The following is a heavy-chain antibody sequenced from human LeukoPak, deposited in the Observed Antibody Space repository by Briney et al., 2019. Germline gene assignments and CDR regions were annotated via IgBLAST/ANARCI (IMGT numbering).Heavy chain of an antibody. CDR3: AREVWLVGGYYYYGLDV. D-gene: IGHD6-19*01. CDR1: GFTVSSNY. V-gene: IGHV3-66*01. CDR2: IYSGGST. Sequence: AGGSLRLSCAASGFTVSSNYMNWVRQAPGKGLEWVSVIYSGGSTFYADSVKGRFTISRDNSKNTLYLQINSLRAEDTAVYYCAREVWLVGGYYYYGLDVWGQGTTVTVSS. J-gene: IGHJ6*02.